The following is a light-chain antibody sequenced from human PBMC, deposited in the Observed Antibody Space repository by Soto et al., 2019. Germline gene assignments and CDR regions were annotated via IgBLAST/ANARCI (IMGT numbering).Light chain of an antibody. CDR1: QSVSSSY. CDR2: GTS. J-gene: IGKJ1*01. Sequence: ILLTQAPGPLSLYPGVRATLSCRASQSVSSSYLAWYQQTPGQAPRLLIYGTSSRATAIPDRFSGSGSGTDFTLTISRREPEDFAVYYCQQYGSSSWTFGQGTKVDIK. V-gene: IGKV3-20*01. CDR3: QQYGSSSWT.